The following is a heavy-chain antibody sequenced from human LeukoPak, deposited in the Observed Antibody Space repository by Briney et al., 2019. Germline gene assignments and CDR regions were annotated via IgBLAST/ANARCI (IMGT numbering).Heavy chain of an antibody. CDR1: GFTFSSYA. V-gene: IGHV3-23*01. CDR3: AKPPSVYDSSGYYYVGYFQH. Sequence: GGSLRLSCAASGFTFSSYAMSWVRQAPGKGLEWVSAIRGSGGSTYYADSVKGRFTISRDNSKNTLYLQMNSLRPEDTAVYYCAKPPSVYDSSGYYYVGYFQHWGQGTLVTVSS. CDR2: IRGSGGST. J-gene: IGHJ1*01. D-gene: IGHD3-22*01.